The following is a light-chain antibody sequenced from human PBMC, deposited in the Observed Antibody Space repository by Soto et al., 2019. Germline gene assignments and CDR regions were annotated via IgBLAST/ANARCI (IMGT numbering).Light chain of an antibody. CDR2: DAS. CDR1: QSVSSY. J-gene: IGKJ3*01. V-gene: IGKV3-11*01. Sequence: EIVLTQSPATLSLSPGERATLSCRASQSVSSYLAWYQQKPGQAPRVLIYDASNRATGIPARFSGSGSGTDFTLTISSLEPEDFAVNYCQQRSNWPTFGPGTKVDIK. CDR3: QQRSNWPT.